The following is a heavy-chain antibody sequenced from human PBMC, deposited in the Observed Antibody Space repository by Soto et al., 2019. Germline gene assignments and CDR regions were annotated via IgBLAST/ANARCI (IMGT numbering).Heavy chain of an antibody. Sequence: ASVKVSCKASGYTFTSYYMHWVRQAPGQGLEWMGIINPSGGSTSYAQKFQGRVTMTRDTSTSTVYMELSSLRSEDTAVYYCARAWTEMATISELDYWGQGTLVTVSS. CDR3: ARAWTEMATISELDY. V-gene: IGHV1-46*01. J-gene: IGHJ4*02. CDR2: INPSGGST. D-gene: IGHD5-12*01. CDR1: GYTFTSYY.